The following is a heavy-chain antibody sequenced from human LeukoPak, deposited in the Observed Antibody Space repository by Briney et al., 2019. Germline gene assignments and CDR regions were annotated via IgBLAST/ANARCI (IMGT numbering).Heavy chain of an antibody. Sequence: SSETLSLTCTVSGGSISSYYWSWIRQPPGKGLEWIGYIYYSGSTNYNPSLKSRVTISVDTSKKQFFLNLSSVTAADTAVYYCTRVGFWSGYYHFDSWGQGTLVTVSS. CDR1: GGSISSYY. V-gene: IGHV4-59*01. CDR3: TRVGFWSGYYHFDS. D-gene: IGHD3-3*01. CDR2: IYYSGST. J-gene: IGHJ4*02.